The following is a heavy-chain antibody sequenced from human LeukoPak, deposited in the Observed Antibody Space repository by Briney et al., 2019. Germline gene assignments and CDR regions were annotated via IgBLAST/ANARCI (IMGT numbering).Heavy chain of an antibody. J-gene: IGHJ5*02. D-gene: IGHD6-13*01. Sequence: ASAKVSCKASGYTFTSYGISWVRQAPGQGLEWMGWISAYNGNTNYAQKLQGRVTMTTDTSTSTAYMELRSLRSDDTAVYYCARDPRSSRDNWFDPWGQGTLVTVSS. CDR2: ISAYNGNT. CDR1: GYTFTSYG. CDR3: ARDPRSSRDNWFDP. V-gene: IGHV1-18*01.